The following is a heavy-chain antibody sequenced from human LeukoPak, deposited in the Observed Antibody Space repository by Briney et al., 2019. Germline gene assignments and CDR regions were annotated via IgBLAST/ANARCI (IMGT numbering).Heavy chain of an antibody. Sequence: PSETLSLTCTVSGGSISSSSYYWGWIRQPPGKGLEWIGSIYYSGSTYYNPSLKSRVTISVDTSKNQFSLKLSSVTAADTAVYYCARLSILAYWFDPWGQGTLVTVSS. CDR3: ARLSILAYWFDP. V-gene: IGHV4-39*01. CDR2: IYYSGST. J-gene: IGHJ5*02. CDR1: GGSISSSSYY. D-gene: IGHD2/OR15-2a*01.